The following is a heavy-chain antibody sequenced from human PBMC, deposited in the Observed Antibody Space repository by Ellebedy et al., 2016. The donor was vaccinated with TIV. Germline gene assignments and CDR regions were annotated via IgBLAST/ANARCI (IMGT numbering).Heavy chain of an antibody. Sequence: GESLKISCKGSGYSFTSYWHGWLRQMPGKGLEWMGIIYPGDSDTRYSPSFQGQVPISADKSISTAYLQWSSLKASDTAMYYCARHSDYYDSSGQDADAFDIWGQGTMVTVSS. CDR3: ARHSDYYDSSGQDADAFDI. V-gene: IGHV5-51*01. CDR2: IYPGDSDT. J-gene: IGHJ3*02. D-gene: IGHD3-22*01. CDR1: GYSFTSYW.